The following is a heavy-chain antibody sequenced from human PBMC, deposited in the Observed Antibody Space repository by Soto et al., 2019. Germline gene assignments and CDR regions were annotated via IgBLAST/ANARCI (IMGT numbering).Heavy chain of an antibody. D-gene: IGHD3-10*01. CDR1: GYAFTSYG. V-gene: IGHV1-18*01. CDR3: ARFALIWVGEIQVYGMDV. Sequence: QVQLEQSGAEVKKPGASVRVSCKASGYAFTSYGIIWVRQAPAQGLEEMGWISGYNGNTNYAQKMQGRVTMTTDTSTITVYMELRNLTSDETSVYYCARFALIWVGEIQVYGMDVWGQGTTVIVSS. CDR2: ISGYNGNT. J-gene: IGHJ6*02.